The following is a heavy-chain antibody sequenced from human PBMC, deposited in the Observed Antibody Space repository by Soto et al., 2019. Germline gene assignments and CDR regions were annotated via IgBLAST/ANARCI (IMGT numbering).Heavy chain of an antibody. CDR2: VDTAGDT. CDR3: ARQGSY. Sequence: GGSLRLSCAASGFTFSSYDMHWVRQTTGKGLEWVSAVDTAGDTYYPGSVKGRFSISREDAKNSVYLQMNSLRAGDTAVYYCARQGSYWGQGALVTVSS. CDR1: GFTFSSYD. J-gene: IGHJ4*02. V-gene: IGHV3-13*01.